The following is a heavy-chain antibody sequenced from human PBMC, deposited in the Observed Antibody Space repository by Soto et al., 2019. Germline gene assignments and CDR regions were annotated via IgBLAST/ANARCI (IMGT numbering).Heavy chain of an antibody. J-gene: IGHJ5*02. CDR1: GGTISGYY. Sequence: KTSETLSLTCSVSGGTISGYYWTWIRQPAGKGLEWIGRIYSSGNTKYNPSLQSRVTMSLDTSNNQFSLSLTSVTAADTAVYYCARGQRFSDWFDPWGQGTLVTVSS. CDR3: ARGQRFSDWFDP. D-gene: IGHD3-3*01. CDR2: IYSSGNT. V-gene: IGHV4-4*07.